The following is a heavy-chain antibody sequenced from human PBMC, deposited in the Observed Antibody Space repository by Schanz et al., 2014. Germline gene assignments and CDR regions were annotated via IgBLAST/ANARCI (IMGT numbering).Heavy chain of an antibody. Sequence: QAQLMESGGGVVQPGTSLILSCSVSGFSLNTYGIHWFRQPAGKGLEWVAVIWNNGVTKYYADSVRGRFTISRDNAKNSMYLHMKSLRGEDTAVFYCAKGMGYCSGGTCYDYYYYGLDVWGQGTTVTVSS. CDR3: AKGMGYCSGGTCYDYYYYGLDV. J-gene: IGHJ6*02. D-gene: IGHD2-15*01. CDR1: GFSLNTYG. V-gene: IGHV3-33*03. CDR2: IWNNGVTK.